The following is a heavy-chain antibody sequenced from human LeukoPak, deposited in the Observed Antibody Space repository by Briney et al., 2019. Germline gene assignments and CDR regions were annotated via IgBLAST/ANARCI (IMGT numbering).Heavy chain of an antibody. CDR1: GGSFSGYY. V-gene: IGHV4-34*01. Sequence: PSETLSLTCAVYGGSFSGYYWSWIRQPPGKGLEWIGSIYYSGSTYYNPSLKSRVTISVDTSKNQFSLKLSSVTAADTAVYYCARRARYYDSSGYYYDVWDYWGQGTLVTVSS. CDR3: ARRARYYDSSGYYYDVWDY. D-gene: IGHD3-22*01. CDR2: IYYSGST. J-gene: IGHJ4*02.